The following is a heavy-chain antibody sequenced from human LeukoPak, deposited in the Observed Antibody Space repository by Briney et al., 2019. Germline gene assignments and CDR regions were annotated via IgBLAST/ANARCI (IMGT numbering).Heavy chain of an antibody. V-gene: IGHV3-7*03. CDR3: ARSGASVY. D-gene: IGHD4/OR15-4a*01. CDR1: GFTFGNYW. J-gene: IGHJ4*02. CDR2: IKQDGSEK. Sequence: GGSQRLSCAASGFTFGNYWMTWVRQAPGKGPEWVANIKQDGSEKYYVDSVKGRFTVSRDNAKNSLCLQINSLRAEDTAVYYCARSGASVYWGQGTLVTVSS.